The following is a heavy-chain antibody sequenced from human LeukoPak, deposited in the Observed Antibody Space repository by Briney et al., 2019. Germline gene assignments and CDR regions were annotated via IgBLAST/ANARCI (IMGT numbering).Heavy chain of an antibody. V-gene: IGHV4-59*01. CDR1: GGSISSYY. D-gene: IGHD2-21*02. J-gene: IGHJ2*01. CDR3: ARGADCGGDCLEYFDL. Sequence: PSETLSLTCTVSGGSISSYYWSWIRQPPGKGLEWIGYIHYSGSTNYNPSLKSRVTISVDTSKNQFSLKLSSVTAADTAVYYCARGADCGGDCLEYFDLWGRGTLVTVSS. CDR2: IHYSGST.